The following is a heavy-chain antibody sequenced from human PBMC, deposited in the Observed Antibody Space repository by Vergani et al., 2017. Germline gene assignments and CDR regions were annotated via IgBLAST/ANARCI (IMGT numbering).Heavy chain of an antibody. CDR3: AKDISGWPEYYYYYYGMDV. J-gene: IGHJ6*02. Sequence: EVQLVESGGVVVQPGGSLRLSCAASGFTFDDYTMHWVRQAPGKGLEWVSLISWDGGSTYYADSVKGRFTISRDNSKNYLYLQMNSLRTEDTALYYYAKDISGWPEYYYYYYGMDVWGQGTTVTVSS. CDR1: GFTFDDYT. CDR2: ISWDGGST. D-gene: IGHD6-19*01. V-gene: IGHV3-43*01.